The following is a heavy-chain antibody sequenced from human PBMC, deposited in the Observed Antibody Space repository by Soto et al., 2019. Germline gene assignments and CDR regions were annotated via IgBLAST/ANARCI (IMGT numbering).Heavy chain of an antibody. V-gene: IGHV4-59*01. CDR1: GDSISAYY. CDR2: INYSGST. D-gene: IGHD3-9*01. Sequence: PSETLSLTCTVSGDSISAYYWSWIRQSPGKGLEWIGYINYSGSTNYNPSLKSRVTFSVDTSKNQFSLKLTSVTAADTAVYYCARGLRYFDWKTLSWFDPWGQGTLVTVS. CDR3: ARGLRYFDWKTLSWFDP. J-gene: IGHJ5*02.